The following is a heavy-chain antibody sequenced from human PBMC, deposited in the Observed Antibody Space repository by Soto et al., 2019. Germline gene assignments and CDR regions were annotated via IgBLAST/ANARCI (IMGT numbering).Heavy chain of an antibody. CDR3: AKRDSSGWYVGAFDI. D-gene: IGHD6-19*01. J-gene: IGHJ3*02. CDR2: IYYSGNT. V-gene: IGHV4-31*11. CDR1: GGSISSDGYY. Sequence: QVQLQESGPGLVKPSQTLSLTCAVSGGSISSDGYYWSWISQHPGKGLEWLGSIYYSGNTYYNPSLQSRVTISVATSKNQFSLKLNSVTAADTAVYYCAKRDSSGWYVGAFDIWGQGTMVTVSS.